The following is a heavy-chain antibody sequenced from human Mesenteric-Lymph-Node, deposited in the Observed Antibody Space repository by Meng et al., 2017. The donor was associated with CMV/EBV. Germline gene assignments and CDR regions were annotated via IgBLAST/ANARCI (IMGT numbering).Heavy chain of an antibody. Sequence: ASVKVSCKASGYTFTGYYIQWVRQAPGQGLEWMGWINPDRGRTNYAQKFQGRVTVTRDTSINTAYMELSSLTSDDTAVYYCARESFVAISLGAFDFWGQGTVVTVSS. CDR3: ARESFVAISLGAFDF. CDR1: GYTFTGYY. CDR2: INPDRGRT. J-gene: IGHJ3*01. D-gene: IGHD3-22*01. V-gene: IGHV1-2*02.